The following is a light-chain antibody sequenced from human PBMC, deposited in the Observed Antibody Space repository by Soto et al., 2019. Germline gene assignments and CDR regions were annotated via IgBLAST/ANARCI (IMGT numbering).Light chain of an antibody. CDR1: SGSIASNY. CDR2: EDN. CDR3: QSYDATNQV. Sequence: NFMLTQPHSVSESPGKTVTISCTRGSGSIASNYVQWYQQRPGSSPTTVIYEDNQRPSGVPDRFSGSIDSSSNSASLTISGLETEDEADYYCQSYDATNQVFGGGTKVTVL. J-gene: IGLJ3*02. V-gene: IGLV6-57*01.